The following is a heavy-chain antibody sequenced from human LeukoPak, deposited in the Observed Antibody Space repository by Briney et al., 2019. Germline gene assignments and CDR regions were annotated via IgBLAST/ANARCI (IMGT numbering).Heavy chain of an antibody. CDR2: IKSKTDGGTT. Sequence: GGSLRLSCAASGFTFSNAWMDWVRQAPGKGLEWVGRIKSKTDGGTTDYAAPVKGRFSISRDDSKNMLYLQMNSLKSEDTAVYYCGDSGSSPLTPYWGQGTLVTVSS. D-gene: IGHD1-26*01. CDR3: GDSGSSPLTPY. V-gene: IGHV3-15*01. CDR1: GFTFSNAW. J-gene: IGHJ4*02.